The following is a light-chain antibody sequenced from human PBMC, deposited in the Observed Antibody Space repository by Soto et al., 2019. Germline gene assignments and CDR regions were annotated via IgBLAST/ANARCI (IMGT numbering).Light chain of an antibody. J-gene: IGKJ1*01. CDR3: QQYGSSRTWT. CDR1: ERIYSAY. Sequence: VVLTQSPGTLSLSRGERATLSCRASERIYSAYLAWYQQKPGQAPRLLIYGASSRATGIPDRFSGSGSGTDFTLTISRLEPEDFAVYYCQQYGSSRTWTFGQGTKVDIK. CDR2: GAS. V-gene: IGKV3-20*01.